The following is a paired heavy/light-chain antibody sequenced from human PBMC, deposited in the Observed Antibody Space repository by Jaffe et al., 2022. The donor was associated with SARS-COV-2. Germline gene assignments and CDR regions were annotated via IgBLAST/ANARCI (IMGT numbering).Heavy chain of an antibody. V-gene: IGHV1-3*01. CDR3: ARDCAGEDYYGSGSYYGFFDY. Sequence: QVQLVQSGAEVKKPGASVKVSCKASGYTFTSYAMHWVRQAPGQRLEWMGWINAGNGNTKYSQKFQGRVTITRDTSASTAYMELSSLRSEDTAVYYCARDCAGEDYYGSGSYYGFFDYWGQGTLVTVSS. D-gene: IGHD3-10*01. CDR1: GYTFTSYA. J-gene: IGHJ4*02. CDR2: INAGNGNT.
Light chain of an antibody. J-gene: IGKJ3*01. Sequence: AIRMTQSPSSFSASTGDRVTITCRASQGISSYLAWYQQKPGKAPKLLIYAASTLQSGVPSRFSGSGSGTDFTLTISCLQSEDFATYYCQQYYSYPLNTFGPGTKVDIK. CDR3: QQYYSYPLNT. V-gene: IGKV1-8*01. CDR1: QGISSY. CDR2: AAS.